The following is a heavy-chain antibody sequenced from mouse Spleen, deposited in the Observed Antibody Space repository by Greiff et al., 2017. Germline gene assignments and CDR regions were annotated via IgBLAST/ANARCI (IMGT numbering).Heavy chain of an antibody. CDR2: IDPSDSYT. CDR3: ARSDMGLHDY. Sequence: VQLQQPGAELVKPGASVKLSCKASGYTFTSYWMQWVKQRPGQGLEWIGEIDPSDSYTNYNQKFKGKATLTVDTSSSTAYMQLSSLTSEDSAVYYCARSDMGLHDYWGQGTTLTVSS. J-gene: IGHJ2*01. V-gene: IGHV1-50*01. D-gene: IGHD2-4*01. CDR1: GYTFTSYW.